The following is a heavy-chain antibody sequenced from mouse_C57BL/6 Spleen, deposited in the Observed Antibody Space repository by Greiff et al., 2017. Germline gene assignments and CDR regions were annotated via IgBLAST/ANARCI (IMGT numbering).Heavy chain of an antibody. Sequence: QVQLQQSGAELVRPGASVKLSCKASGYTFTDYYINWVKQRPGQGLEWIARIYPGSGNTYYNEKFKGKATLTADKSSSTAYMQLSSLTSEDSAVYFCARGAHYYASSYWYFDVWGTGTTVTVSS. D-gene: IGHD1-1*01. CDR2: IYPGSGNT. V-gene: IGHV1-76*01. J-gene: IGHJ1*03. CDR3: ARGAHYYASSYWYFDV. CDR1: GYTFTDYY.